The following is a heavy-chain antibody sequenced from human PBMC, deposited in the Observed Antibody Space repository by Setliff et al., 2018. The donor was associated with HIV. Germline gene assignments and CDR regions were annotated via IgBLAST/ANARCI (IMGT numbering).Heavy chain of an antibody. V-gene: IGHV1-24*01. CDR3: ARIGSGSYPYDY. D-gene: IGHD3-10*01. CDR1: GYTLTELS. J-gene: IGHJ4*02. Sequence: ASVKVSCKVSGYTLTELSMHWVRQAPGKGLEWMGGSDPEDGNKMYAQKLQGRVTMTEDTSTDTAYMELSRLRSDDTAVYYCARIGSGSYPYDYWGQGTLVTVSS. CDR2: SDPEDGNK.